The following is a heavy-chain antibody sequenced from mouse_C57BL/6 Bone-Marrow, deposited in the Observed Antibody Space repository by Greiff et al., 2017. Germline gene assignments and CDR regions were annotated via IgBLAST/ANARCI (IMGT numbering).Heavy chain of an antibody. Sequence: QVQLQQPGAELVRPGSSVKLSCKASGYTFTSYWMHWVKQRPIQGLEWIGNIDPSDSETHYNQKFKDKATLTVAKSSSTAYMQLSVLTSEDSAFYYCASFYDYDGDWYFDVWGTGTTVTVST. J-gene: IGHJ1*03. D-gene: IGHD2-4*01. V-gene: IGHV1-52*01. CDR3: ASFYDYDGDWYFDV. CDR2: IDPSDSET. CDR1: GYTFTSYW.